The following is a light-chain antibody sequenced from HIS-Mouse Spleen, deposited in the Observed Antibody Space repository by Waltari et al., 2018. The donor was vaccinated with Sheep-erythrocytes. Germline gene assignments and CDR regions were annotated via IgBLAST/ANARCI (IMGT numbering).Light chain of an antibody. CDR1: SSNIGSNT. Sequence: QSVLTQPPSASGTPGQRVTISCSGSSSNIGSNTVNWYQQLPGPAPKLLIYSNNKRTSGVPDRFAGSKSGTSASLAIRGLKSEDEADYYCAAWDDSLNGYVFGTGTKVTVL. CDR3: AAWDDSLNGYV. J-gene: IGLJ1*01. CDR2: SNN. V-gene: IGLV1-44*01.